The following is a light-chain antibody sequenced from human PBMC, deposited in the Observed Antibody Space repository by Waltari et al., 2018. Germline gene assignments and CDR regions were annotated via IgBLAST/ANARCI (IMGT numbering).Light chain of an antibody. Sequence: SCDLTQPHSVSVATAQMARFTCGGNNIGSKFVHWYQQKPGRDPVVVIYSDTSRLSGIPERFSGSIPGNTTTLTISGIEPGDEADYYCQVQVWDNSTDHVFGGGTKLTIL. J-gene: IGLJ3*02. CDR2: SDT. V-gene: IGLV3-12*01. CDR1: NIGSKF. CDR3: QVQVWDNSTDHV.